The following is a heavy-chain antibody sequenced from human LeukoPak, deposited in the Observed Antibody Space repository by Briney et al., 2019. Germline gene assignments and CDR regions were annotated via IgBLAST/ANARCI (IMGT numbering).Heavy chain of an antibody. CDR1: GGSISSGSYY. CDR3: ARAQIAARRYVDY. J-gene: IGHJ4*02. CDR2: IYTSGST. D-gene: IGHD6-6*01. V-gene: IGHV4-61*02. Sequence: PSQTLSLTCTVSGGSISSGSYYWSWIRQPAGKGLEWIGRIYTSGSTNYNPSLKSRVTISVDTSKNQFSLKLSSVTAADTAVYYCARAQIAARRYVDYWRQGTLVTVSS.